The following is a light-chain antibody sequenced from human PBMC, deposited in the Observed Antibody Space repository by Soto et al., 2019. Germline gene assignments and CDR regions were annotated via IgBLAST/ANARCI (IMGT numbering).Light chain of an antibody. J-gene: IGKJ4*01. Sequence: EIVLTQSPGTLSLTPGERATLSCRASQSVSSSYLAWYQQKPGQAPRLLIYGASSRATGIPDRFSGSGSGTDFNLTISRLEPEDFELYFCQQYGSSPLTFGGGTKVEIK. CDR3: QQYGSSPLT. CDR1: QSVSSSY. V-gene: IGKV3-20*01. CDR2: GAS.